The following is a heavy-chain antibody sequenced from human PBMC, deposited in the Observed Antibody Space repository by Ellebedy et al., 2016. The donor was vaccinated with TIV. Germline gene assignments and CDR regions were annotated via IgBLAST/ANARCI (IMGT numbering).Heavy chain of an antibody. D-gene: IGHD3-10*01. J-gene: IGHJ6*02. CDR2: IYYSGST. Sequence: MPSETLSLTCTVSGGSISSYYWSWIRQPPGKGLEWIGYIYYSGSTNYNPSLKSRVTISVDTSKNQFSLKLSSVTAADTAVYYCARNGVTMVRGDIMDYYYGMDVWGQGTTVTVSS. V-gene: IGHV4-59*01. CDR3: ARNGVTMVRGDIMDYYYGMDV. CDR1: GGSISSYY.